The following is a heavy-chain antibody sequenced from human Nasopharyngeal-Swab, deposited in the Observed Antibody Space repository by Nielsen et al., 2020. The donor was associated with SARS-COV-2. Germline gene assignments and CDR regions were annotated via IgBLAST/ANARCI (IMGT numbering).Heavy chain of an antibody. V-gene: IGHV3-23*01. Sequence: QPPGKGLEWVAGINGSGGSTYYEDSVKGRFTISIENSKTTLYLQMNNLRAEDTAVYYCAKDSCSGTSCYTWDLGENWFDPWGQGTLVTVSS. CDR2: INGSGGST. J-gene: IGHJ5*02. D-gene: IGHD2-2*02. CDR3: AKDSCSGTSCYTWDLGENWFDP.